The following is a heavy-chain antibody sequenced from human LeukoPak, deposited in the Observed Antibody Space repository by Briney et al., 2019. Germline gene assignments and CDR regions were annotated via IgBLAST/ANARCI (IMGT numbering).Heavy chain of an antibody. J-gene: IGHJ6*03. CDR1: GGAFSSYA. D-gene: IGHD3-10*01. CDR3: ARGAYYYGSGSYYKGGYYYYYYYMDV. Sequence: SVKVSCKASGGAFSSYAISWVRQAPGQGLEWMGGIIPIFGTANYAQKFLGRVTITTDESTSTAYMELSSLRSEDTAVYYCARGAYYYGSGSYYKGGYYYYYYYMDVWGKGTTVTVSS. CDR2: IIPIFGTA. V-gene: IGHV1-69*05.